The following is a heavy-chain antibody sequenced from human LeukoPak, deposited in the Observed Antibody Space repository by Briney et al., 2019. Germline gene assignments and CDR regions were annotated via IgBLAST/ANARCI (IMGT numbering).Heavy chain of an antibody. Sequence: DPSETLSLTCAVYGGSFSGYYWSWIRQPPGKGLEWIGEINHSGSTNYNPSLKSRVTISVDTSKNHFSLKLSSVTAADTAVYYCARGRYSSYFDYWGQGTLVTVSS. V-gene: IGHV4-34*01. D-gene: IGHD6-19*01. CDR3: ARGRYSSYFDY. CDR1: GGSFSGYY. J-gene: IGHJ4*02. CDR2: INHSGST.